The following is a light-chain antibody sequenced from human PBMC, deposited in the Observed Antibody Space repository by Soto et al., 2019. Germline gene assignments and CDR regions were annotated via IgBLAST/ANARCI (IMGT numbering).Light chain of an antibody. CDR3: CSFAGSNPFPYV. J-gene: IGLJ1*01. V-gene: IGLV2-23*02. Sequence: QSALTQPASVSGSPGQSITLSCTGTISDIGTHNLVSWYQQHPGKAPQLIIYEVVKRPSGVSSRFSGSKSGNTASLTISGLQTDDEADYHCCSFAGSNPFPYVFGTGTKLTVL. CDR2: EVV. CDR1: ISDIGTHNL.